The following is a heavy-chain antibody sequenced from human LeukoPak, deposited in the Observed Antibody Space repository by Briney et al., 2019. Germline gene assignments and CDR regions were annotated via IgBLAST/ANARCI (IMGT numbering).Heavy chain of an antibody. V-gene: IGHV4-39*07. CDR3: ARSYSSGGAFDI. Sequence: TSETLSLTCTVSGGSISSGSYYWSWIRQPAGKGLEWIGSIYYSGSTYYNPSLKSRVTISVDTSKNQFSLKLSSVTAADTAVYYCARSYSSGGAFDIWGQGTMVTVSS. J-gene: IGHJ3*02. CDR1: GGSISSGSYY. D-gene: IGHD3-22*01. CDR2: IYYSGST.